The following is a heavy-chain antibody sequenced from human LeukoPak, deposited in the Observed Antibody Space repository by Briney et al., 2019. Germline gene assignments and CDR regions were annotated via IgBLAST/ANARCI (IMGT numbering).Heavy chain of an antibody. Sequence: SETLSLTCTVSGGSISNYYWSWIRQPPGKGLEWIGYIYYSGTTNYNPSLKSRVTISVDTSKNQFSLRLTSVTAADTAVYYCARGAVFESYSLDAFDIWGQGTMVTVSS. CDR1: GGSISNYY. V-gene: IGHV4-59*01. CDR3: ARGAVFESYSLDAFDI. CDR2: IYYSGTT. D-gene: IGHD2-21*01. J-gene: IGHJ3*02.